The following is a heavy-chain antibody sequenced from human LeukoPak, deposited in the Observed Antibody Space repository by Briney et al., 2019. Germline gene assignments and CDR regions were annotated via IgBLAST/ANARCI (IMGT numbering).Heavy chain of an antibody. D-gene: IGHD6-13*01. CDR1: GGSISGNS. Sequence: SETLSLTCTVSGGSISGNSWNWIRQPAGKGLEWIGRIYTSGSTNYNPSLKSRVTMSVDTSKNQFSLRVISVTAADTAVYYCARAATVTYSSNSYYYYSYMDVWGKGTTVTVSS. CDR2: IYTSGST. J-gene: IGHJ6*03. CDR3: ARAATVTYSSNSYYYYSYMDV. V-gene: IGHV4-4*07.